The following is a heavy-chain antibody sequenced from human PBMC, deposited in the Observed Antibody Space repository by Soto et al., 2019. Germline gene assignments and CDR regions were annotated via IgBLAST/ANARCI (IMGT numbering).Heavy chain of an antibody. V-gene: IGHV2-5*02. D-gene: IGHD4-17*01. CDR2: IYWDDDK. Sequence: QITLKESGPTLVKPTQTLTLTCTFSGFSLTTSGVGVGWIRQPPGKALEWLALIYWDDDKRSSPSLKSRLTLTKDTYKHQGVLTMTNMDPADTATYFCAHRTTTVTWWFAPWGQGPLVTVSS. CDR3: AHRTTTVTWWFAP. J-gene: IGHJ5*02. CDR1: GFSLTTSGVG.